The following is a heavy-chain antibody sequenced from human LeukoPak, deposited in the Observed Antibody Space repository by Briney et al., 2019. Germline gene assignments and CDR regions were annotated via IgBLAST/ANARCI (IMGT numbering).Heavy chain of an antibody. CDR3: ATLVVLAGTPSIDC. V-gene: IGHV4-39*05. D-gene: IGHD2-15*01. CDR1: GGSISSSSHY. J-gene: IGHJ4*02. Sequence: SETPSLTCTVSGGSISSSSHYWGWIRQPPGKGLEWIGSIYYSASTFYNPSLKGRVTMSVDTSKNQFSLKLRSVTAADTAMYYCATLVVLAGTPSIDCWGQGTLVTVSS. CDR2: IYYSAST.